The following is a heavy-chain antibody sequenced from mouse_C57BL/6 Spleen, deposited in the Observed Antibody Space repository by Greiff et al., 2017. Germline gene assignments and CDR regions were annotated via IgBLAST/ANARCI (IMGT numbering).Heavy chain of an antibody. CDR2: FDPSDSET. V-gene: IGHV1-52*01. J-gene: IGHJ2*01. CDR3: ARLTTVVATDY. Sequence: QVQLKQPGAELVRPGSSVKLSCKASGYTFTSYWMLWVTQRPIQGLEWIGNFDPSDSETHYNQKFKDKATLTVDKSSSTAYMQLSSLTSEDSAVYYCARLTTVVATDYWGQGTTLTVSS. CDR1: GYTFTSYW. D-gene: IGHD1-1*01.